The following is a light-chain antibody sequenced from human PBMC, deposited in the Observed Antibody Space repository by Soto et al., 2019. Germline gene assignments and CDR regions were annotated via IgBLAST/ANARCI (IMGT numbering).Light chain of an antibody. CDR3: QQYNNWPPYT. CDR1: QSVSSN. Sequence: EIVMTQSPATLSVSPGESATLSCRASQSVSSNLAWYQQKPGQAPRLLIYDASTRATGIPARFSGSGSGTEFTLTISSLQSEDLAVYYCQQYNNWPPYTFGRGTKLEIK. J-gene: IGKJ2*01. V-gene: IGKV3-15*01. CDR2: DAS.